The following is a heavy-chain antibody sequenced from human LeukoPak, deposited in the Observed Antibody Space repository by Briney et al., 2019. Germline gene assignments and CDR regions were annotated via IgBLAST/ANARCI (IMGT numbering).Heavy chain of an antibody. D-gene: IGHD6-13*01. V-gene: IGHV4-61*02. J-gene: IGHJ6*03. CDR2: IYTSGST. CDR1: GGSISSGSYY. Sequence: SGTLSLTCTVSGGSISSGSYYWSWIRQPAGKGLEWIGRIYTSGSTNYNPSLKSRVTISVDTSKNQFSLKLSSVTAADTAVYYCARGLRWYSYYYMDVWGKGTTVTVSS. CDR3: ARGLRWYSYYYMDV.